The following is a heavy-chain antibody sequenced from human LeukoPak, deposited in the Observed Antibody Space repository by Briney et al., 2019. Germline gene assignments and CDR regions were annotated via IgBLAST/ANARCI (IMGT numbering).Heavy chain of an antibody. J-gene: IGHJ4*02. Sequence: SQTLSLTCTVSGGSISSGSYYWSWIRQPAGKGLEWIGRIYTSGSTNYNPSLKSRVTISVDTSKNQFSLKLSSVTAADTAVYYCARGQRTHNIGETTTIFGVTFDYWGQGTLVTVSS. D-gene: IGHD3-3*01. CDR3: ARGQRTHNIGETTTIFGVTFDY. CDR2: IYTSGST. CDR1: GGSISSGSYY. V-gene: IGHV4-61*02.